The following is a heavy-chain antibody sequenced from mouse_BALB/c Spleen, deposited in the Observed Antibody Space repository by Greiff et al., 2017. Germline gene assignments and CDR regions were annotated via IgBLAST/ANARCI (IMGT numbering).Heavy chain of an antibody. Sequence: VQLQQSGTVLARPGASVEMSCKASGYSFTSYWMHWVKQRPGQGLEWIGAIYPGNSDTSYNQKFKGKAKLTAVTSASTAYMELSSLTNEDSAVYYCTRKVLYYYAMDYWGQGTSVTVSS. CDR3: TRKVLYYYAMDY. V-gene: IGHV1-5*01. CDR1: GYSFTSYW. J-gene: IGHJ4*01. D-gene: IGHD2-3*01. CDR2: IYPGNSDT.